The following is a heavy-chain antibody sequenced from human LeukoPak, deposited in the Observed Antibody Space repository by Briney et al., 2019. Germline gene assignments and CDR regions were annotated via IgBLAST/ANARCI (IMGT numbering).Heavy chain of an antibody. V-gene: IGHV3-23*01. D-gene: IGHD6-19*01. Sequence: GSLRLFCTASGFNFSTYAMTWVRQGSGKGLEWVSVISHGGDSAWYADSVKGRFTISRDNSKSTLFLQMNSLRADDTAIYYCAKGRSGWYEGLDYWGQGILVTVSS. J-gene: IGHJ4*02. CDR2: ISHGGDSA. CDR3: AKGRSGWYEGLDY. CDR1: GFNFSTYA.